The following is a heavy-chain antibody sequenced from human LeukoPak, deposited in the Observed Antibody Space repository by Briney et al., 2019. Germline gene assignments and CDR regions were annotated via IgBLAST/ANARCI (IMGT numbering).Heavy chain of an antibody. J-gene: IGHJ5*01. CDR3: AKDRAFGDYFES. CDR1: GFTFSAFG. Sequence: GGSLRLSCAASGFTFSAFGMHWIRQAPGRGLEWVAFIRYDGNNKQYLDSVKARFTISRDNSSNMLYLQMNSLRPEDTGVYYCAKDRAFGDYFESWGQGTLVTVSS. CDR2: IRYDGNNK. D-gene: IGHD2-21*02. V-gene: IGHV3-30*02.